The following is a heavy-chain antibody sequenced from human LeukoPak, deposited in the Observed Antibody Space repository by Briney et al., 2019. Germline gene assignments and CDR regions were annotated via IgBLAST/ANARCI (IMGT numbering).Heavy chain of an antibody. CDR1: GYTFTSYG. D-gene: IGHD2-15*01. Sequence: ASVKVSCKASGYTFTSYGISWVRQAPGRGLEWMGWISAYNGNTNYAQKLQGRVTMTTDTSTSTAYMELRSLRSDDTAVYYCARAGGYCSGGSCWSNWFDPWGQGTLVTVSS. CDR2: ISAYNGNT. V-gene: IGHV1-18*01. CDR3: ARAGGYCSGGSCWSNWFDP. J-gene: IGHJ5*02.